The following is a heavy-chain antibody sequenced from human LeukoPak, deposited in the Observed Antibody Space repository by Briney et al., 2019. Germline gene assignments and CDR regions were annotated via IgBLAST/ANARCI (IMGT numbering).Heavy chain of an antibody. CDR2: IYSGGNT. Sequence: GGSLRLSCAASGFTFSSYSIHWVRQAPGKGLEWVSFIYSGGNTYYADSVKGRFTISRDNSKNTLYLQMSSLRAEDTAVYYCAKDYYGDYGGGFDYWGQRTLVTVSS. D-gene: IGHD4-17*01. V-gene: IGHV3-53*01. CDR1: GFTFSSYS. J-gene: IGHJ4*02. CDR3: AKDYYGDYGGGFDY.